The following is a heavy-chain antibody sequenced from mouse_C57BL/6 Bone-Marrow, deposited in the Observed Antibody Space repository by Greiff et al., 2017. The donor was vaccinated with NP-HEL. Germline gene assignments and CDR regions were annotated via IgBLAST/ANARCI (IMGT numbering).Heavy chain of an antibody. CDR3: ARRRRDSSGPAWFAY. CDR1: GYTFTSYW. V-gene: IGHV1-69*01. J-gene: IGHJ3*01. D-gene: IGHD3-2*02. Sequence: QVQLQQPGAELVMPGASVKLSCKASGYTFTSYWMHWVKQRPGQGLEWIGEIDPSDSYANYNQKFKGKSTLTVDKSSSTAYMQLSSLTSEDSAVYYWARRRRDSSGPAWFAYWGQGTLVTVSA. CDR2: IDPSDSYA.